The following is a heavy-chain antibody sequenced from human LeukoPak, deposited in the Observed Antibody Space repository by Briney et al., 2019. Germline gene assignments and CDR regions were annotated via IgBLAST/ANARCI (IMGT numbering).Heavy chain of an antibody. D-gene: IGHD6-13*01. J-gene: IGHJ4*02. V-gene: IGHV4-59*01. CDR3: AREGKQLVSVFDY. Sequence: SETLSLTCTASGGSISSYYWSWIRQPPGKGLEWIGYIYYSGSTNYNPSLKSRVTISVDTSKNQFSLKLSSVTAADTGVYYCAREGKQLVSVFDYWGQGTLVTVSS. CDR2: IYYSGST. CDR1: GGSISSYY.